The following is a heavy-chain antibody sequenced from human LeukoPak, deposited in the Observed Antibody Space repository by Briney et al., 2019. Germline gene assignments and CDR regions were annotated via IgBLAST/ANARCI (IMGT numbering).Heavy chain of an antibody. CDR2: ISYDGSNK. CDR3: AKDRGYCSSTSCSTYYYYYGMDV. CDR1: GFTFSSYG. V-gene: IGHV3-30*18. Sequence: GGSLRLSCAASGFTFSSYGMHWVRQAPGKGLEWVAVISYDGSNKYYADSVKGRFTISRDNSKNTLYLQMNSLRAEDTAMYYCAKDRGYCSSTSCSTYYYYYGMDVWGQGTTVTVSS. D-gene: IGHD2-2*02. J-gene: IGHJ6*02.